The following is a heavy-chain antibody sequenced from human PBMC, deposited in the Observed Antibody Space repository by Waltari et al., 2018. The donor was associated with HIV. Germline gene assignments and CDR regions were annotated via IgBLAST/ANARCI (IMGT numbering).Heavy chain of an antibody. V-gene: IGHV4-34*01. J-gene: IGHJ5*02. CDR1: SSVSFSDYY. CDR2: INGKGDI. Sequence: HVQLKQWGAGLLKPSETLSLTCAVYSSVSFSDYYWNWNRKAPGKGLEWVGEINGKGDINYNPSLKSRVTLSVDTSKNQFSLRLNFVTAADTAVYYCAKRAVFGDYGRGWIDPWGQGTLVTVSS. D-gene: IGHD4-17*01. CDR3: AKRAVFGDYGRGWIDP.